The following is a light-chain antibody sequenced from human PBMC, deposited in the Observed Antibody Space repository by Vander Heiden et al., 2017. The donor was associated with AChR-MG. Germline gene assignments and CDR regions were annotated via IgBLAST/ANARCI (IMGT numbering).Light chain of an antibody. CDR3: QQLNSYPRT. CDR2: AAS. CDR1: QGISSY. V-gene: IGKV1-9*01. J-gene: IGKJ5*01. Sequence: IQLTQSPSSLSASVGDRVTITCRASQGISSYLAWYQQKPGKAPKLLIYAASTLQSGFPSRFSCSGSGTDFTLTISSLQPEDFATYYCQQLNSYPRTFGQGTRLEIK.